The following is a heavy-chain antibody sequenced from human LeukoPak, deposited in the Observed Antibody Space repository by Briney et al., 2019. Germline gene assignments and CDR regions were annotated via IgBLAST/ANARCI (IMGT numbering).Heavy chain of an antibody. J-gene: IGHJ4*02. D-gene: IGHD6-19*01. V-gene: IGHV4-39*01. CDR1: GGSISSSSYY. Sequence: PSETLSLTCTVSGGSISSSSYYWGWIRQPPGKGLEWIGSIFYSGDTYYNPSLKSRVTISVDTSKNQFSLNLSSVTAADTAVNYCARIVYRSGCIDYWGQGTLVTVSS. CDR2: IFYSGDT. CDR3: ARIVYRSGCIDY.